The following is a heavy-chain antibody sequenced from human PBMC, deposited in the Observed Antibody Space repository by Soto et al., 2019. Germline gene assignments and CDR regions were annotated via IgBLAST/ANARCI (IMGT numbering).Heavy chain of an antibody. D-gene: IGHD2-21*02. J-gene: IGHJ4*02. Sequence: GGSLRLSCAASGFPFSKYWMAWVRQPPGKGLEWVANIKQERGEEAYVDSVKGRFTVSRDNAQNLMYLQMNILRVEDSSVYYCARGGDTYIDYWGRGGLGTVSS. CDR1: GFPFSKYW. CDR3: ARGGDTYIDY. V-gene: IGHV3-7*03. CDR2: IKQERGEE.